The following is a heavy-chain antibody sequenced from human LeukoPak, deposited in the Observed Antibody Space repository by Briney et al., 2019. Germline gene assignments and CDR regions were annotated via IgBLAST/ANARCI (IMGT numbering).Heavy chain of an antibody. D-gene: IGHD3-10*01. CDR3: ASGRYYGSGSYSQPPFDY. J-gene: IGHJ4*02. CDR2: ISAYNGNT. CDR1: GYTFTSYA. V-gene: IGHV1-18*01. Sequence: ASVKVSCKASGYTFTSYAMNWVRQAHGQGLEWMGWISAYNGNTNYAQKLQGRVTMTTDTSTSTAYMELRSLRSDDTAVYYCASGRYYGSGSYSQPPFDYWGQGTLVTVSS.